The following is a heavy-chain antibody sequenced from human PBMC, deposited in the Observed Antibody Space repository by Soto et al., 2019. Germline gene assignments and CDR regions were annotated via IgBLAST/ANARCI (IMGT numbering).Heavy chain of an antibody. CDR3: ARALVYYDILTGYYIWFDP. V-gene: IGHV3-13*01. D-gene: IGHD3-9*01. Sequence: PGGSLRLSCAASGFTFSSYDMHWVRQATGKGLEWVSAIGTAGDTYYPGSVKGRFTISRENAKNSLYLQMNSLRAEDTAVYYCARALVYYDILTGYYIWFDPWGQGTLVTVSS. CDR1: GFTFSSYD. J-gene: IGHJ5*02. CDR2: IGTAGDT.